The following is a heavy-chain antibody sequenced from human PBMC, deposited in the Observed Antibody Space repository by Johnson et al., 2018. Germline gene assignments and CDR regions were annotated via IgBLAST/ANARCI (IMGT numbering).Heavy chain of an antibody. D-gene: IGHD1-26*01. Sequence: VQLQESGGGLVQPGGSLRLSCAVSGFTFSTYLMHWVRQAPGKGLVWVSRLNSDGSSTDYADSVRGRFTISGDNAKNTRCLRRNSLGAEGTVVYYGSRAVGWVEGYEIWGQGTRVTVSS. CDR1: GFTFSTYL. CDR3: SRAVGWVEGYEI. J-gene: IGHJ3*02. V-gene: IGHV3-74*01. CDR2: LNSDGSST.